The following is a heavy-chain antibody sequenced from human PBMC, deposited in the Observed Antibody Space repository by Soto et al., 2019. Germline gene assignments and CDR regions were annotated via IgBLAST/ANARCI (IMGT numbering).Heavy chain of an antibody. J-gene: IGHJ6*02. CDR2: IIPIFGTA. Sequence: SVNVSCKASGGTFSSYAISWVRQAPGQGLEWMGGIIPIFGTANYAQKFQGRVTITADESTSTAYMELSSLRSEDTAVYYCAREITIFGVGPTPYYYYGMDVWGQGTTVTVSS. CDR3: AREITIFGVGPTPYYYYGMDV. CDR1: GGTFSSYA. D-gene: IGHD3-3*01. V-gene: IGHV1-69*13.